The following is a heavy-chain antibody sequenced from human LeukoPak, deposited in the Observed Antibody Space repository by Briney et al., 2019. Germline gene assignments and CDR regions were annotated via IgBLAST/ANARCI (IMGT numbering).Heavy chain of an antibody. CDR2: ISSSSSYI. J-gene: IGHJ3*02. CDR3: ARGALVGATDDAFDI. V-gene: IGHV3-21*01. D-gene: IGHD1-26*01. Sequence: PGGSLRLSCAASGFTFSSYSVNWVRQAPGKGLEWVSSISSSSSYIYYADSVKGRFTISRDNAKNSLYLQMNSLRAEDTAVYYCARGALVGATDDAFDIWGQGTMVTVSS. CDR1: GFTFSSYS.